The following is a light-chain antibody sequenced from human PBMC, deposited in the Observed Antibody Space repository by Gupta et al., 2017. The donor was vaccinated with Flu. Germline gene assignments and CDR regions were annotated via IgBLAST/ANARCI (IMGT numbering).Light chain of an antibody. J-gene: IGLJ2*01. V-gene: IGLV1-51*01. CDR3: ATWDSSLNSVV. Sequence: VTFTCPGSTSNTGSNYVNRSPHLPGPAPNLLIYDDNRRLSAVPARFSGSKSGTSATLGITGLETGDEADYYCATWDSSLNSVVFGGGTKLTV. CDR2: DDN. CDR1: TSNTGSNY.